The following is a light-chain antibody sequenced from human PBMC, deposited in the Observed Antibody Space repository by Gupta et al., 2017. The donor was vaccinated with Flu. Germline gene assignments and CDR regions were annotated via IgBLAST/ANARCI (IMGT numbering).Light chain of an antibody. Sequence: TFVSGFDVGSYMRSCYQQKHGRPTQAHPRLKSDSDKQQGSGVPSRFSGSKDLSATAGILVISGLQAEDDDYYYCMIWHSSAWVFGGGTKLTVL. V-gene: IGLV5-45*01. CDR1: SGFDVGSYM. J-gene: IGLJ3*02. CDR3: MIWHSSAWV. CDR2: LKSDSDK.